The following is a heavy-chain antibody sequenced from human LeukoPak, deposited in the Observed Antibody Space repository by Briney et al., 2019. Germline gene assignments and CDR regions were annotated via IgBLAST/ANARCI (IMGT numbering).Heavy chain of an antibody. J-gene: IGHJ3*02. D-gene: IGHD4-17*01. Sequence: SQTLSLTCAVSGGSISSGGYSWSWIRQPRVKGLEWIGYIYHSGSTYYNPSLKSRVTISVDRAKNQFSLKLSSVTAADTAVYYCARRPDYGDSDRSPGAFDIWGQGTMVTVSS. CDR2: IYHSGST. CDR1: GGSISSGGYS. CDR3: ARRPDYGDSDRSPGAFDI. V-gene: IGHV4-30-2*01.